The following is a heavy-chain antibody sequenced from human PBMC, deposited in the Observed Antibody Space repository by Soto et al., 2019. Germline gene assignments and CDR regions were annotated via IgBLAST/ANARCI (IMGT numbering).Heavy chain of an antibody. D-gene: IGHD3-22*01. CDR3: ASVGSDYDNCGYYLP. Sequence: SDTLSLTCIVSGGSVSSSNWWSWVRQPPGKGLEWIGEIYHSGSTTYNPSLKSRATISVDKSENQFSLRLKSVTAADTAVYYCASVGSDYDNCGYYLPWGPGPLVTVS. CDR1: GGSVSSSNW. V-gene: IGHV4-4*02. CDR2: IYHSGST. J-gene: IGHJ5*02.